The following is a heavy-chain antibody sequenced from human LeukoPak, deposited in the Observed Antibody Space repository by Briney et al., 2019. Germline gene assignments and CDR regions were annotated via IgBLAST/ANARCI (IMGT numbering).Heavy chain of an antibody. CDR3: ARGLPGLIVVVPAHLDY. Sequence: ASVKVSCKASGYTFTSYGISWVRQAPGQGLEWMGWISAYNGNTNYAQKLQGRVTMTTDTSTSTAYMELRSLRSDDTAVYYCARGLPGLIVVVPAHLDYWGQGTLVTVSS. V-gene: IGHV1-18*01. D-gene: IGHD2-2*01. CDR2: ISAYNGNT. CDR1: GYTFTSYG. J-gene: IGHJ4*02.